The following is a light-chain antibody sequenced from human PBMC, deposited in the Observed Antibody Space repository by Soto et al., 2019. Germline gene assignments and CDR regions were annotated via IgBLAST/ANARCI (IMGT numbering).Light chain of an antibody. Sequence: EIVLTQSPGTLSLSPGERVTLSCRASQSVSSNYLAWYQQKPGQARRLLIFGASRRATAIPDRFTGSGSGIDFTLTISRLEPEDFAVYHCQQYGSSPLTFGGGTRVEIK. CDR3: QQYGSSPLT. V-gene: IGKV3-20*01. J-gene: IGKJ4*01. CDR2: GAS. CDR1: QSVSSNY.